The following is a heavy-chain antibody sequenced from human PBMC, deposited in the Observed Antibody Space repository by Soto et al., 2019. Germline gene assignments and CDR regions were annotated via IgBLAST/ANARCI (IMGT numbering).Heavy chain of an antibody. V-gene: IGHV3-7*01. D-gene: IGHD3-3*01. CDR3: ARVGDRWSGYDYYYDMDV. Sequence: PGGSLRLSCAASGFTFSSYWMSWVRQAPGKGLEWVANIKQDGREKYYVDSVKGRFTISRDNAENSLFLQMNSLRAEDTAVYYCARVGDRWSGYDYYYDMDVWGQGTTVTVSS. CDR1: GFTFSSYW. J-gene: IGHJ6*02. CDR2: IKQDGREK.